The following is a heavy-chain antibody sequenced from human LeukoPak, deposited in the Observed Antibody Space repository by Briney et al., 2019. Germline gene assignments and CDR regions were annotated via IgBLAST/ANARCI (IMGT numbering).Heavy chain of an antibody. Sequence: SETLSLTCAVYGGSFSGYYWSLIRQPPGKGLEWIGEINHSGSTNYNPSLKSRVTISVDTSKNQFSLKLSSVTAADTAVYYCAREAVAGKVLDYWGQGTLVTVSS. CDR3: AREAVAGKVLDY. D-gene: IGHD6-19*01. CDR2: INHSGST. V-gene: IGHV4-34*01. J-gene: IGHJ4*02. CDR1: GGSFSGYY.